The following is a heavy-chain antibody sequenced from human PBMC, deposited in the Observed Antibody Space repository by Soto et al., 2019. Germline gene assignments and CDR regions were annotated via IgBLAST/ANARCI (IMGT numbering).Heavy chain of an antibody. J-gene: IGHJ6*02. Sequence: EVQLLETGGGLVQPGGSLRLSCKASGFSFQNFVINWVRQAPGKGLEWVSIIGGTGQYTFSADSVRGRFTFSRDNSENTVYLEMNSLRAEDTAIYFCAKGGTSHIYGIDVWGPGTTVIVSS. CDR1: GFSFQNFV. CDR3: AKGGTSHIYGIDV. CDR2: IGGTGQYT. D-gene: IGHD2-2*01. V-gene: IGHV3-23*01.